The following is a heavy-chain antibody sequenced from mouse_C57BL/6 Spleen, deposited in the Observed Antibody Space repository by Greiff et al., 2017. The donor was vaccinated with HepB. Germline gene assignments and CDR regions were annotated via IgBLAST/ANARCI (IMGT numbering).Heavy chain of an antibody. D-gene: IGHD1-1*01. Sequence: VQLKESGAELVKPGASVKMSCKASGYTFTTYPIEWMKQNHGKSLEWIGNFHPYNDDTKYNEKFKGKATLTVEKSSSTVYLELSRLTSDDSAVYYCARLGSSDYYAMDYWGQGTSVTVSS. CDR2: FHPYNDDT. J-gene: IGHJ4*01. CDR3: ARLGSSDYYAMDY. V-gene: IGHV1-47*01. CDR1: GYTFTTYP.